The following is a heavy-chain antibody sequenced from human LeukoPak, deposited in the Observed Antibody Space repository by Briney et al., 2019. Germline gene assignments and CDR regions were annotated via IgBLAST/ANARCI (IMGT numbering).Heavy chain of an antibody. V-gene: IGHV1-2*02. CDR3: ARGAGGYSYGFDY. CDR2: INPHSGGT. Sequence: GASVKVSFKASGYTFTDYYLHWVRQAPGQGLEWMGWINPHSGGTNYPQKFQGRVTMTRDTSITTAYMDLSTLTSDDTAVYYCARGAGGYSYGFDYWGQGALVTVSS. CDR1: GYTFTDYY. J-gene: IGHJ4*02. D-gene: IGHD5-18*01.